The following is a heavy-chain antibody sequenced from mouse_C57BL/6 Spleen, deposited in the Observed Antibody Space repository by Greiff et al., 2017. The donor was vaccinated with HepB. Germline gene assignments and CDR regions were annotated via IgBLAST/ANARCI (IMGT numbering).Heavy chain of an antibody. J-gene: IGHJ1*03. CDR2: INYDGSST. CDR3: ARVALYDGYSTRSFDV. D-gene: IGHD2-3*01. Sequence: EVQLVESEGGLVQPGSSMKLSCTASGFTFSDYYMAWVRQVPEKGLEWVANINYDGSSTYYLDSLKSRFIISRDNAKNILYLQMSSLKSEDTATYYCARVALYDGYSTRSFDVWGTGTTVTVSS. V-gene: IGHV5-16*01. CDR1: GFTFSDYY.